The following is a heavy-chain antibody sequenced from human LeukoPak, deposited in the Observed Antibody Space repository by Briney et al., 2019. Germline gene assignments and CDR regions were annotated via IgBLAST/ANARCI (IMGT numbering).Heavy chain of an antibody. CDR2: LTPDASDK. D-gene: IGHD1-26*01. J-gene: IGHJ4*02. V-gene: IGHV3-7*01. CDR1: GFNFTTSW. CDR3: AKDQRWEVPHYFDS. Sequence: GGSLRLSCAASGFNFTTSWMNWARQAPGKGLEWVASLTPDASDKWYVDSVKGRFSISRDNAKKSLSLQMNSLRAEDTAVYYCAKDQRWEVPHYFDSWGQGTLVTVSS.